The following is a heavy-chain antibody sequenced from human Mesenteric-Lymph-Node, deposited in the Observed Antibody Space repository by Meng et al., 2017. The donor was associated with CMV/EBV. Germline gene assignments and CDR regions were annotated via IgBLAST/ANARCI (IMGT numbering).Heavy chain of an antibody. CDR1: VGLFSGYY. V-gene: IGHV4-34*01. CDR3: ARGSSYDILTGYFDY. J-gene: IGHJ4*02. D-gene: IGHD3-9*01. CDR2: INHSGST. Sequence: CVRGLLNPSWPLSFTCAFYVGLFSGYYWTWVRQPPEKVLDWIWEINHSGSTTYNPSFTSRIIISVDTSTNQISLNMSSVTAADTAVYYCARGSSYDILTGYFDYWGQGALVTVSS.